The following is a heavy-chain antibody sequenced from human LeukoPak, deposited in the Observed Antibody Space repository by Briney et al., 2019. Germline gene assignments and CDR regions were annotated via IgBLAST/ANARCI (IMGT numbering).Heavy chain of an antibody. V-gene: IGHV3-7*01. J-gene: IGHJ6*03. Sequence: GGSLRLSCAASGFTFSSYWMSWVRQAPGKGLEWVANIKQDGSEKYYVDSVKGRFTISRDNAKNSLYLQMNSLRAEDTAVYYCARDHRSEQWLVLGLGYYYYMDVWGKGTTVTVSS. D-gene: IGHD6-19*01. CDR3: ARDHRSEQWLVLGLGYYYYMDV. CDR1: GFTFSSYW. CDR2: IKQDGSEK.